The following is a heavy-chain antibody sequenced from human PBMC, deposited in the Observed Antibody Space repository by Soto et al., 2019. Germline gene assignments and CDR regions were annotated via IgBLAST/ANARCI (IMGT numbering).Heavy chain of an antibody. CDR2: IYSGGST. CDR1: GGFVNSDTHS. V-gene: IGHV4-61*01. Sequence: SETLSLTFTVSGGFVNSDTHSLSWIRQTPVKRLEWIGFIYSGGSTKNPSLRSRVTMSVDTSKNQFSLKLRSVIVAETAVYYCARVGGYSYGYGYYYYYGMDVWGQGTTVTVYS. D-gene: IGHD5-18*01. CDR3: ARVGGYSYGYGYYYYYGMDV. J-gene: IGHJ6*02.